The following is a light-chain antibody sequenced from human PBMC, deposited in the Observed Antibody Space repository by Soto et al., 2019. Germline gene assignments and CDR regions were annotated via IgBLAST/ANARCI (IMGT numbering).Light chain of an antibody. J-gene: IGKJ4*01. V-gene: IGKV2-30*01. CDR2: EVS. CDR3: MQGTHWPLT. CDR1: QSLLFFNGITY. Sequence: EVVLTQSPLSLPVTVGQPATVSCRSSQSLLFFNGITYLTWFHQRPGQPPRRLISEVSNRDSGVXDXXXGSGSGTDFTLEISRVEAEDVGLFYCMQGTHWPLTFGGGTRVEIK.